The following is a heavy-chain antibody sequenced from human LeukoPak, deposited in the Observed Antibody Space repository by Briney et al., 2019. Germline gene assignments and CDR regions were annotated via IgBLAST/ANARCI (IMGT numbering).Heavy chain of an antibody. V-gene: IGHV4-4*02. Sequence: MTSGTLSLTCAVSGGSISSNNWWRWVRQPPGKGLAWIGEISHSGSTNYNPSLERRVTISVDKSKNQFSLNLSSGTAADTAVDFCARVTGTTPFDYWGQGTLVTVSS. CDR1: GGSISSNNW. CDR2: ISHSGST. CDR3: ARVTGTTPFDY. J-gene: IGHJ4*02. D-gene: IGHD1-1*01.